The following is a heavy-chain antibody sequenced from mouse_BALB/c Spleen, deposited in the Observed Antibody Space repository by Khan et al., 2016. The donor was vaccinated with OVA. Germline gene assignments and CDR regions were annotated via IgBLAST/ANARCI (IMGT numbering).Heavy chain of an antibody. Sequence: QVQLQQSGAELVKPGTSVKLSCKTSGYTFPSYWIQWVKQRPGQGLGWIGQIFPGTGTTYYNDNFKDKATLTVDTSSNSAYMQLTSLTSEDSAVYCCARGYCGNYEFVYWGQGTLVTVSP. CDR3: ARGYCGNYEFVY. D-gene: IGHD1-1*02. CDR2: IFPGTGTT. CDR1: GYTFPSYW. V-gene: IGHV1S132*01. J-gene: IGHJ3*01.